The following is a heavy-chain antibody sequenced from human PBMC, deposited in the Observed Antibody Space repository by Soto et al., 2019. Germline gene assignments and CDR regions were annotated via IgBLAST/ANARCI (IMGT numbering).Heavy chain of an antibody. CDR3: AQEVWLLRLCSTTSCYLAG. Sequence: QAQMVQSGAEVKKPGASVKVSCRTSGYTFTTYGVSWVREAPGQGLEWMGWISGYNGDITYAERLQGRLTMTTDTSTSTADMELRNLRPKDAGVYFGAQEVWLLRLCSTTSCYLAGWGQGTLVTVSS. D-gene: IGHD2-2*01. J-gene: IGHJ4*02. CDR1: GYTFTTYG. CDR2: ISGYNGDI. V-gene: IGHV1-18*01.